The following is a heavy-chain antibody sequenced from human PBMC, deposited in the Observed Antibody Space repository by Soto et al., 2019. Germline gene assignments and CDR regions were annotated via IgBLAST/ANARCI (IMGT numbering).Heavy chain of an antibody. J-gene: IGHJ4*02. V-gene: IGHV3-30*03. D-gene: IGHD3-10*01. CDR1: GFPFTTYG. CDR2: ISYAGSNT. Sequence: QVQLVESGGGVVQPGRSLRLSCAASGFPFTTYGMHWFREGPGKGLEWVAVISYAGSNTYYADSVKGRFTISRDNSKNTLYLQMNSLRPEDTALYYCVGGQYYFDYRGQGTLVTVSS. CDR3: VGGQYYFDY.